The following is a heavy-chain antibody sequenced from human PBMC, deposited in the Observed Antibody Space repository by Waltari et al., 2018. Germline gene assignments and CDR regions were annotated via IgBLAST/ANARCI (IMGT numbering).Heavy chain of an antibody. V-gene: IGHV1-69*02. Sequence: QVQLVQSGAEVKKPGSSVKVSCKASGGTFSSYTISRVRQAPGQGLDWMGRIIPILGIANYAQKFQGRVTITADKSTSTAYMELSSLRSEDTAVYYCARNLYGSGSYPDYWGQGTLVTVSS. J-gene: IGHJ4*02. D-gene: IGHD3-10*01. CDR3: ARNLYGSGSYPDY. CDR1: GGTFSSYT. CDR2: IIPILGIA.